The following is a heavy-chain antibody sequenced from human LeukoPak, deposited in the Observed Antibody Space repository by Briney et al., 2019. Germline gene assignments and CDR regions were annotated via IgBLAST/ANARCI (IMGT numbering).Heavy chain of an antibody. CDR2: INHSGST. CDR1: GGSFSGYY. V-gene: IGHV4-34*01. D-gene: IGHD6-6*01. J-gene: IGHJ6*03. CDR3: ARDGGIAARPYYYYYYMDV. Sequence: SETLSLTCAVYGGSFSGYYWSWIRQPPGKGLEWIGEINHSGSTNYNPSLKSRVTISVDTSKNQFSLKLSSMTAADTAVYYCARDGGIAARPYYYYYYMDVWGKGTTVTVSS.